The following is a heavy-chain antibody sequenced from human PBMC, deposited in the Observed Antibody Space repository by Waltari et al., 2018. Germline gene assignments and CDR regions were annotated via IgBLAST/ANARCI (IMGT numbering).Heavy chain of an antibody. V-gene: IGHV5-51*01. J-gene: IGHJ4*02. D-gene: IGHD3-22*01. CDR1: GYSFSTHW. CDR2: INPGASET. CDR3: ASTTTSGYYNTIFDY. Sequence: EVQLVQSGAEVKKPGESLKISCKGSGYSFSTHWIGWVRQMPGKGLEWMGIINPGASETRYSPSFQGQVTLSVDKSITTAYLQWSSLKASDTAMYYCASTTTSGYYNTIFDYWGQGTLVTVSS.